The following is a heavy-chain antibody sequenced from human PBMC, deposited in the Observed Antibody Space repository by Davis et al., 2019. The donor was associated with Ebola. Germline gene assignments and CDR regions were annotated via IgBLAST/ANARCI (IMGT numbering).Heavy chain of an antibody. CDR3: ARIITIVDP. J-gene: IGHJ5*02. CDR2: IYYSGST. D-gene: IGHD3-3*01. CDR1: ACSIRTYY. Sequence: SETLSLTCTVSACSIRTYYWSWIRQPPGKGLEWLGYIYYSGSTNYNPSLKSRVTISVDTSKNQFSLKLSSVTAADTAVYYCARIITIVDPWGQGTLVTVSS. V-gene: IGHV4-59*08.